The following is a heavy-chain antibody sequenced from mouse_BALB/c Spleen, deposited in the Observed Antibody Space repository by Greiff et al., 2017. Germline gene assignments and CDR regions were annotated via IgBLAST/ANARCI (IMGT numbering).Heavy chain of an antibody. CDR1: GYTFTSYW. D-gene: IGHD1-1*01. J-gene: IGHJ2*01. CDR2: INPSNGRT. V-gene: IGHV1S81*02. CDR3: ARGIYYYGSSGYFDY. Sequence: QVQLQQPGAELVKPGASVKLSCKASGYTFTSYWMHWVKQRPGQGLEWIGEINPSNGRTNYNEKFKSKATLTVDKSSSTAYMQLSSLTSEDSAVYYCARGIYYYGSSGYFDYWGQGTTLTVSS.